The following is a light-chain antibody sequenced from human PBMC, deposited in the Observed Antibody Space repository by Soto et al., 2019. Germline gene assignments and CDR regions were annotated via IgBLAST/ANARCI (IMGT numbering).Light chain of an antibody. V-gene: IGKV3-20*01. CDR2: DTS. CDR1: QSVSSNY. J-gene: IGKJ1*01. Sequence: EIVLTQSPGTLSLSPGERATLSCTASQSVSSNYLAWYQQKPGQAPSLLIYDTSTRATGIPDRFSGSGSGTDFTLTVSRLEPEDFAVYYCQQYDSPWTFGQGTKVDIK. CDR3: QQYDSPWT.